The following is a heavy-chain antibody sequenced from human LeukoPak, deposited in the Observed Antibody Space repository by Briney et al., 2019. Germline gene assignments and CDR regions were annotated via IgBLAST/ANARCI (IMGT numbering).Heavy chain of an antibody. CDR2: ISNSGTT. J-gene: IGHJ4*02. CDR3: ARGTSRSGQMEDY. Sequence: PSETLSLTCTVPGGSISSGDYYWSWIRQHPGKGLEWIGYISNSGTTYYNPSLKSRVTISVDTSKNQFSLKLSSVTAADTAVYYCARGTSRSGQMEDYWGQGTLVTVSS. D-gene: IGHD2-15*01. CDR1: GGSISSGDYY. V-gene: IGHV4-31*03.